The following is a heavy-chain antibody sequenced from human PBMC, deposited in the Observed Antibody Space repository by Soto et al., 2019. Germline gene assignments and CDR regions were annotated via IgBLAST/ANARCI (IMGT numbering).Heavy chain of an antibody. CDR1: GYTFTKYG. CDR3: SRARYCTSPSCYNHYYYGMDI. Sequence: QEQLVQSGGEVEKPGASVRVSCKASGYTFTKYGITWVRQAPGQGLEWMGWIGVYNGKTNYARKLQGRVIMTADTSASTAYMELRSLRSDDTAVYYCSRARYCTSPSCYNHYYYGMDIWGQGTTVSVSS. CDR2: IGVYNGKT. V-gene: IGHV1-18*04. J-gene: IGHJ6*02. D-gene: IGHD2-2*02.